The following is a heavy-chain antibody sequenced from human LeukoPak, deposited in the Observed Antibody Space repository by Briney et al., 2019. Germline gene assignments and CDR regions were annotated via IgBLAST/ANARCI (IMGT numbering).Heavy chain of an antibody. J-gene: IGHJ3*02. V-gene: IGHV3-23*01. D-gene: IGHD3-10*01. CDR3: AKDYVLWFGVEDAFDI. CDR1: GFTFSSYA. CDR2: SSGSGGST. Sequence: GGSLRLSCGASGFTFSSYAMSWVRQAPRKGLEWVSASSGSGGSTYYADSVKGRFTISRDNSKNTLYLQMNSLRAEDTAVYYCAKDYVLWFGVEDAFDIWGQGTMVTVSS.